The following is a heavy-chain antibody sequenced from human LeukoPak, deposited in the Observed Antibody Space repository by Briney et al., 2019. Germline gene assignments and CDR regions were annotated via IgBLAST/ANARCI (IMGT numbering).Heavy chain of an antibody. V-gene: IGHV4-59*12. CDR3: ARAPGAALD. J-gene: IGHJ4*02. CDR2: IYNSGST. Sequence: PSETLSLTCSVSGDSISIYYWSWLRQPPGKGLEWIGYIYNSGSTNYNPSLKSRVTVSLDTSKNQFSLKLSSVTAADTAVYYCARAPGAALDWGQGTLVTVSS. CDR1: GDSISIYY. D-gene: IGHD2-15*01.